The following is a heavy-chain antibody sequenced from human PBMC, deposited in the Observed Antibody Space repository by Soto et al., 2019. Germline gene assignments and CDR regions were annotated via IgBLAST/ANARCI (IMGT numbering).Heavy chain of an antibody. V-gene: IGHV3-23*01. CDR2: VTADGGT. D-gene: IGHD2-15*01. CDR1: GFTVSSHA. CDR3: APHVSCSGGSCQYDAFAI. J-gene: IGHJ3*02. Sequence: EVQVLESGGGLVHPGGSLRLSCEGSGFTVSSHAMTWIRQAPGKGPEWGSTVTADGGTYYADSVKGRFAMSRDTSENTLYLQMNSLGAEDTAAYYCAPHVSCSGGSCQYDAFAIRGQGTMVTVSS.